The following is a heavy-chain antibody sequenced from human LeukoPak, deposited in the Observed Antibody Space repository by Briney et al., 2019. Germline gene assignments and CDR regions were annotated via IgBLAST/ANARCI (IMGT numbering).Heavy chain of an antibody. CDR3: ARGAVLRYFDWLLPFDY. V-gene: IGHV1-46*01. J-gene: IGHJ4*02. CDR1: GYTFTSYY. Sequence: ASVTVSCKASGYTFTSYYMHWVRQAPGQGLEWMGIINPSGGSTSYAQKFQGRVTMTRDTSTSTVYMELSSLRSEDTAVYYCARGAVLRYFDWLLPFDYWGQGTLVTVSS. D-gene: IGHD3-9*01. CDR2: INPSGGST.